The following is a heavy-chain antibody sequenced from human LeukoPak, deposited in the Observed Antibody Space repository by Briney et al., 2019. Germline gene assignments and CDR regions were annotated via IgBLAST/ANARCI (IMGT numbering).Heavy chain of an antibody. CDR3: ARGGGTTDSAWYGYYFDH. CDR2: ISFDGTNK. V-gene: IGHV3-30*04. Sequence: GGALRLSCAGSGFTFSSYSMHRVRPAPGKGLEWVAVISFDGTNKYYAASVKGRFTMSRDNSKNTLYVQMNSLRPEGTAVYYCARGGGTTDSAWYGYYFDHWGQGTLVTVSS. CDR1: GFTFSSYS. J-gene: IGHJ4*02. D-gene: IGHD6-19*01.